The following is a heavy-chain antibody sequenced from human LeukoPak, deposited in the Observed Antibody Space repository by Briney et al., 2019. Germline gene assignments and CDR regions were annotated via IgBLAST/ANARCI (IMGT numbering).Heavy chain of an antibody. J-gene: IGHJ4*02. CDR3: AAVPLVRVVTDSYDY. Sequence: GGSLRLSCVASGSTFSIFGMNWVRQAPGMGLECLSYISKTSRTINYADSVRGRFTISRDNAKNSLYLQMNSVRDEDTAVYYCAAVPLVRVVTDSYDYWGQGTLVTVSS. V-gene: IGHV3-48*02. CDR1: GSTFSIFG. CDR2: ISKTSRTI. D-gene: IGHD3-10*02.